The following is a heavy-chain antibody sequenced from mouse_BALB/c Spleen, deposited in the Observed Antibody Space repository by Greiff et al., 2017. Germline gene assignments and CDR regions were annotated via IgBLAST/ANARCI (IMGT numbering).Heavy chain of an antibody. J-gene: IGHJ3*01. D-gene: IGHD2-10*02. CDR1: GFNIKDTY. CDR2: IDPANGNT. Sequence: EVQRVESGAELVKPGASVKLSCTASGFNIKDTYMHWVKQRPEQGLEWIGRIDPANGNTKYDPKFQGKATITADTSSNTAYLQLSSLTSEDTAVYYCATYGNYEAWFAYWGQGTLVTVSA. V-gene: IGHV14-3*02. CDR3: ATYGNYEAWFAY.